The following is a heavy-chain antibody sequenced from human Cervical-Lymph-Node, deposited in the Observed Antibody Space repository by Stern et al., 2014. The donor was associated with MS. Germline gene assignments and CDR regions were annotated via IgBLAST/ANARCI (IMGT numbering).Heavy chain of an antibody. V-gene: IGHV3-9*01. D-gene: IGHD6-13*01. CDR3: ARVQYSSSWYMFDY. CDR2: ISWDSGRI. CDR1: GFTFDDFY. Sequence: QLVESGGGLVQPGRSLRLSCAASGFTFDDFYMNWVRQAPGKGLEWVASISWDSGRIAYTDSVNGRFTISRDNAKNSLYLQLNSLRSEDTAFYYCARVQYSSSWYMFDYWGQGTLVTVSS. J-gene: IGHJ4*02.